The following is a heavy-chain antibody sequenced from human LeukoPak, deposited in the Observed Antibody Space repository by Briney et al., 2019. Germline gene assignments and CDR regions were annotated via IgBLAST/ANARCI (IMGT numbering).Heavy chain of an antibody. J-gene: IGHJ4*02. V-gene: IGHV1-18*01. CDR1: GYTFTSYG. CDR3: ASLQGYCSGGSCYQFDY. D-gene: IGHD2-15*01. CDR2: ISAHNGNT. Sequence: ASVKVSCKASGYTFTSYGISWVRQAPGQGFEWMGWISAHNGNTNYAQKLQGRVTMTTDTSTSTAYMELRSLRSDDTAVYYCASLQGYCSGGSCYQFDYWGQGTLVTVSS.